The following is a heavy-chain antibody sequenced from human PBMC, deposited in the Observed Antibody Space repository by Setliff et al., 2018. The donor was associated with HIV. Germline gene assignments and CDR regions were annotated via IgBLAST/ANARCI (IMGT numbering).Heavy chain of an antibody. CDR3: ARHGTQLQDALDI. Sequence: SESLSLTCTVSGGSISSHYWNWIRQPPGKGLEWIGYIYYSGRANYNPSVKSRVTISLDTSKNQFSLKLNSVTASDTAIYYCARHGTQLQDALDIWGQGTTVTVSS. CDR2: IYYSGRA. CDR1: GGSISSHY. V-gene: IGHV4-59*08. J-gene: IGHJ3*02. D-gene: IGHD1-7*01.